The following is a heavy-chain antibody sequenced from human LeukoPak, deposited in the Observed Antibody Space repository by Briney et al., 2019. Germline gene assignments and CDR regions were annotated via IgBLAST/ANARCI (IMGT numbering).Heavy chain of an antibody. CDR2: ICYSGST. J-gene: IGHJ4*02. D-gene: IGHD3-10*01. Sequence: SETLSLTCTVSGGSISSSSYYWGWIRQPPGKGQEWIVSICYSGSTYYHPSLKNQVTISVHTSKNHFSLNLISVTPAHTSLYYCARVLWFGEILDYWGRGTLHTVSS. CDR1: GGSISSSSYY. V-gene: IGHV4-39*01. CDR3: ARVLWFGEILDY.